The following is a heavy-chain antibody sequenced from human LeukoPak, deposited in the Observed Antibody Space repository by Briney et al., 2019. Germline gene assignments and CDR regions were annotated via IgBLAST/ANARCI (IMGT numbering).Heavy chain of an antibody. CDR2: IYGTGTI. D-gene: IGHD1-26*01. Sequence: SETLSLTCTVSGGSISSYYWSWIRQPAGKGLEWIGRIYGTGTITYNPSLQSRVTISVDTSKNQFSLKLSSVTAADTAVYYCARGRWELRDAFDIWGQGTMVTVSS. CDR1: GGSISSYY. V-gene: IGHV4-4*07. CDR3: ARGRWELRDAFDI. J-gene: IGHJ3*02.